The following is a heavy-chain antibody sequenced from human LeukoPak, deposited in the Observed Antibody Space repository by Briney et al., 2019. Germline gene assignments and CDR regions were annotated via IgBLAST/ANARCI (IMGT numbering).Heavy chain of an antibody. Sequence: GSLRLSCAASGFTVSSYWVSWVRQTPGKGLEWVANIKQDGSEKYYVDSVKGRFTISRDTAKNSLSLQMNTVRADDTAVYYYAPSLSGYFDYWGQGTLVTVSS. J-gene: IGHJ4*02. CDR1: GFTVSSYW. CDR2: IKQDGSEK. D-gene: IGHD3-3*01. V-gene: IGHV3-7*01. CDR3: APSLSGYFDY.